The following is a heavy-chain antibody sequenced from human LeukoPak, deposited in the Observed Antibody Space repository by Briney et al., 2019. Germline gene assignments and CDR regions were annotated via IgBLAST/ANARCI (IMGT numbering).Heavy chain of an antibody. CDR2: INAGNSNT. CDR3: ARDPAPDYFDY. Sequence: ASVKVSCKASGYTFTNYVMHWVRQAPGQRLEWMGWINAGNSNTKYSQKFQGRVTFTRDTSASTAYMELSSLRSEDTAVYYCARDPAPDYFDYWGQGTLVTVSS. CDR1: GYTFTNYV. V-gene: IGHV1-3*01. J-gene: IGHJ4*02.